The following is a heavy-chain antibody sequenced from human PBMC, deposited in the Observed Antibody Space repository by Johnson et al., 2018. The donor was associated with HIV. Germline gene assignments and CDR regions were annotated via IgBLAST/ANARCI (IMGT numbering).Heavy chain of an antibody. CDR3: ASRYTVDAFDI. J-gene: IGHJ3*02. CDR2: ISYDGSNK. CDR1: GFNFNNYG. V-gene: IGHV3-30*03. D-gene: IGHD1-1*01. Sequence: QEQLVESGGGVVQPGRSLRLSCAASGFNFNNYGMHWVRQAPGKGLEWVAVISYDGSNKYFADSVKGRFTISRDNSKNTLYLQMNSLRAEDTAVYYCASRYTVDAFDIWGQGTMVTVSS.